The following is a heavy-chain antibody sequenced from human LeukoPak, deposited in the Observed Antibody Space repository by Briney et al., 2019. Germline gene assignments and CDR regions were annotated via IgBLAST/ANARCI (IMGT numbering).Heavy chain of an antibody. V-gene: IGHV3-23*01. Sequence: WGSLRLSCAASGFTFSTFAMIWVRQPPGNGLKWVSSIFPSGGEIHYTDSVRGRFTISRDNSKSTLSLQMNSLRDEDTAIYYCATYRQVLLPFESWGQGTLVTVSS. D-gene: IGHD2-8*02. CDR1: GFTFSTFA. J-gene: IGHJ4*02. CDR3: ATYRQVLLPFES. CDR2: IFPSGGEI.